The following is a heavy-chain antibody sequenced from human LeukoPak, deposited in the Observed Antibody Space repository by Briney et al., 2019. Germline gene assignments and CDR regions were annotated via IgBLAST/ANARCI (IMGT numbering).Heavy chain of an antibody. Sequence: GGSLRLSCAASGFTFSSYAMSWVRQAPGKGLEWVSAISGSGSTYYADSVKGRFTISRDNSKNTLYLQMNSLRAEDTAVYYCAKDRGYGDYFDYWGQGTLVTVSS. CDR2: ISGSGST. CDR1: GFTFSSYA. V-gene: IGHV3-23*01. D-gene: IGHD4-17*01. CDR3: AKDRGYGDYFDY. J-gene: IGHJ4*02.